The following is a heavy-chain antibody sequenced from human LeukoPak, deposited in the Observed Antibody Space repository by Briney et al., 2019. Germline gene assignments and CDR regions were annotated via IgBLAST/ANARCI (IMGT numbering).Heavy chain of an antibody. V-gene: IGHV3-66*01. Sequence: GGSLRLSCAASGFTVSSNYMSWVRQAPGKGLEWVSVIYSGGSTYYADSVKGRFTISRGNSKNTLYLQMNGLRAEDTAVYYCARDLYYYDSSGYSYYYGMDVWGQGTTVTVSS. CDR1: GFTVSSNY. CDR2: IYSGGST. J-gene: IGHJ6*02. CDR3: ARDLYYYDSSGYSYYYGMDV. D-gene: IGHD3-22*01.